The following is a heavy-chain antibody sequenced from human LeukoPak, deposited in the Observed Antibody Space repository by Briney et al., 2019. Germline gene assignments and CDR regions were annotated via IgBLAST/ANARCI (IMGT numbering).Heavy chain of an antibody. J-gene: IGHJ4*02. CDR3: ARVKRETRDDKSSTYRPSDY. CDR2: IKEDGSER. Sequence: PGGSLRLSCAASGFTFSKYWMRWVRQAPGKGLEWVANIKEDGSERFYVNSVKGRFTISRDNAQNSLYLQMNNLRAEDTAVYYCARVKRETRDDKSSTYRPSDYWGQGTLVTVSS. V-gene: IGHV3-7*01. CDR1: GFTFSKYW. D-gene: IGHD2/OR15-2a*01.